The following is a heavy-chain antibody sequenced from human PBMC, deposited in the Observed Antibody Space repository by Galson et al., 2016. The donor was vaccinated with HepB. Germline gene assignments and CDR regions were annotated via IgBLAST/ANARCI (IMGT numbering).Heavy chain of an antibody. D-gene: IGHD2-15*01. CDR3: ARGHLVVPFSFYFDY. CDR1: GDSVSSQSAA. J-gene: IGHJ4*02. Sequence: CAISGDSVSSQSAAWNWIRHSPSRGLEWLGRTYHTSNWYSDYAVSVKSRITINPDTSKNQFSLRLNSVTPEDTAVYYCARGHLVVPFSFYFDYWGQGSLVTVSS. CDR2: TYHTSNWYS. V-gene: IGHV6-1*01.